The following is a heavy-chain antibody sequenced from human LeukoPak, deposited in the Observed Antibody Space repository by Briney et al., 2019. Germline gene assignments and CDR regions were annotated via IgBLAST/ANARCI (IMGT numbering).Heavy chain of an antibody. CDR1: GGSISSYY. CDR2: IYYSGST. J-gene: IGHJ1*01. D-gene: IGHD3-22*01. V-gene: IGHV4-59*01. Sequence: PSETLPLTCTVSGGSISSYYWSWIRQPPGKGLEWIGYIYYSGSTNYNPSLKSRVTISVYTSKNQFSLKLSSVTAADTAVYYCARLKYYYDSSGYRAEYFQHWGQGTLVTVSS. CDR3: ARLKYYYDSSGYRAEYFQH.